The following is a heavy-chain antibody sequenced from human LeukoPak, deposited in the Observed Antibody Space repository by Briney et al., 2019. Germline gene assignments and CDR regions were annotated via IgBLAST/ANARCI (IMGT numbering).Heavy chain of an antibody. CDR2: IYYSGST. J-gene: IGHJ4*02. CDR3: ARQKTFDYIDDY. CDR1: GGSIGGHY. V-gene: IGHV4-59*04. Sequence: SETLSLTCSVSGGSIGGHYWGWIRQPPGKGLEWIGYIYYSGSTYYNPSLKSRVTISVDTSKNQFSLKLSSVTAADTAVYYCARQKTFDYIDDYWGQGTLVTVSS. D-gene: IGHD4-11*01.